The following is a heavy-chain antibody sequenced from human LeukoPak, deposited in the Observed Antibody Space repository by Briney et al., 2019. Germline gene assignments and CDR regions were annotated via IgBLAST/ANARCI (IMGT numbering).Heavy chain of an antibody. J-gene: IGHJ6*03. V-gene: IGHV1-69*05. Sequence: ASVKVSCKASGGTLSGYAISWVRQAPGQGLEWMGGIIPIYGTPHSAQKFQGRVTITTDESTSTAFMDLGSLRSEDTAVYYCARGKLGYYYYHMDAWGKGTTVTVSS. D-gene: IGHD3-3*02. CDR1: GGTLSGYA. CDR3: ARGKLGYYYYHMDA. CDR2: IIPIYGTP.